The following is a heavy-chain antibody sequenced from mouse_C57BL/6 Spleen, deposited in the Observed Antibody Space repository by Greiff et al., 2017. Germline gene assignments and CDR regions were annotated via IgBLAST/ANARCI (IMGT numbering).Heavy chain of an antibody. D-gene: IGHD1-1*01. CDR2: ISSGSSTI. J-gene: IGHJ2*01. Sequence: EVQLQESGGGLVKPGGSLKLSCAASGFTFSDYGMHWVRQAPEKGLEWVAYISSGSSTIYYADTVKGRFTISRDNAKNTLCLQMNSLRSEDTAMYYCARETTVVRYFDYWGQGTTLTVSS. V-gene: IGHV5-17*01. CDR1: GFTFSDYG. CDR3: ARETTVVRYFDY.